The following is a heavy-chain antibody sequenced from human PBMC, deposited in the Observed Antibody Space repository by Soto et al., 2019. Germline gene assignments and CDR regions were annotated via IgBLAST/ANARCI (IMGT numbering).Heavy chain of an antibody. Sequence: EVQLVESGGGLVQPGGSRRLSCAASGFTFSDYWMHWFRQAPGKGLVWVSRIRGDGSSTSHADSVKGRVTISRDNAKDTLYLQMNRLTVEHTAIYYCARVAVAAPRSWYFDRWGRGTLVTVSS. D-gene: IGHD6-13*01. J-gene: IGHJ2*01. V-gene: IGHV3-74*01. CDR2: IRGDGSST. CDR3: ARVAVAAPRSWYFDR. CDR1: GFTFSDYW.